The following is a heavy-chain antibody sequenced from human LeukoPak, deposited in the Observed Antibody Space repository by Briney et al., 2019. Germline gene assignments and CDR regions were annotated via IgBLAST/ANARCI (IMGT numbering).Heavy chain of an antibody. CDR3: ARWDRGTNSDLDY. Sequence: GASVKVSCKASGYTFTNYGINWVRQAPGQGLEWMGWISSYNSKTNYAQKLQGRVTMTTDTSTSTVFIELRSLTSDDTAVFYCARWDRGTNSDLDYWGQGTLVTVSS. CDR1: GYTFTNYG. J-gene: IGHJ4*02. CDR2: ISSYNSKT. V-gene: IGHV1-18*01. D-gene: IGHD1-26*01.